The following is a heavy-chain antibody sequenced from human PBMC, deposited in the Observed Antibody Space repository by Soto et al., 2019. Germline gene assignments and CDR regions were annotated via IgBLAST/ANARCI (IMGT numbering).Heavy chain of an antibody. CDR2: IYHSGAT. V-gene: IGHV4-4*02. D-gene: IGHD6-19*01. Sequence: QVQLQESGPGLVKPSGTLSLTCAVSGDSMNNNNWWSWVRQSPRKGLEWIAEIYHSGATNYNPSLQSRVTISIAKSEKQFSLKLNSVTAADTAVYYCARAGLGLAFDSWGQGALVTVSS. CDR1: GDSMNNNNW. CDR3: ARAGLGLAFDS. J-gene: IGHJ5*01.